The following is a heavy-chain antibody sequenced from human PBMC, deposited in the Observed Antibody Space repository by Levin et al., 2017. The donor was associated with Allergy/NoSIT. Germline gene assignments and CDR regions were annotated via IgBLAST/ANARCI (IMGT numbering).Heavy chain of an antibody. CDR2: MYYSGDT. Sequence: GSLRLSCTVSGGSISSKNYYWGWIRQPPGKGLEWIGSMYYSGDTHYNPSLKSRVTISTDTSKNQFSLDLSSVTAADTAIYYCARRDGSGSFYNGGFDSWGQGTLVTVSS. V-gene: IGHV4-39*01. CDR3: ARRDGSGSFYNGGFDS. CDR1: GGSISSKNYY. D-gene: IGHD3-10*01. J-gene: IGHJ4*02.